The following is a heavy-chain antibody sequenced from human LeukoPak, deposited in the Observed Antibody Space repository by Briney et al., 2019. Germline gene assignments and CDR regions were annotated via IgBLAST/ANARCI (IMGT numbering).Heavy chain of an antibody. J-gene: IGHJ4*02. CDR2: ISGGGDIT. CDR1: GFTFSSYA. CDR3: AKAHSGSFYSGIH. V-gene: IGHV3-23*01. D-gene: IGHD1-26*01. Sequence: GGSLRLSCAASGFTFSSYAMNWVRQAPGKGLEWVSAISGGGDITYYAGSVKGRFTISSDNSKNTLYLQVSSPRADDTAVYYCAKAHSGSFYSGIHWGQGTLVTVSS.